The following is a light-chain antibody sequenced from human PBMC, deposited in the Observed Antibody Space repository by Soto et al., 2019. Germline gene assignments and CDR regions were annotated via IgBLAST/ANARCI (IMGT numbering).Light chain of an antibody. CDR2: CAY. J-gene: IGKJ4*01. CDR1: QYIGNS. V-gene: IGKV1-12*01. CDR3: QQTHDLLRT. Sequence: DIRMTQSPSSVSASLGDRVTITCRASQYIGNSLACYQQSPGEAPKLRIYCAYRLQVGVPSRFTASGSGTDFTLTITSLQPEVFGIYFCQQTHDLLRTFGLGTKVAF.